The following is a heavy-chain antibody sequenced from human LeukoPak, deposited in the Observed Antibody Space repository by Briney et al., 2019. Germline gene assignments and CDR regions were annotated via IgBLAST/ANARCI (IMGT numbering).Heavy chain of an antibody. CDR1: GFTFSSHW. CDR3: ARDEVGATPIDY. Sequence: PGGSLRLSCEASGFTFSSHWMHWVRQVPGKGQVWVSNINGDGSSVGYADSVKGRFAVSRDNAKNTLYLHMSSLRAEDTAVYYCARDEVGATPIDYWGQGTLVTVSS. V-gene: IGHV3-74*01. J-gene: IGHJ4*02. D-gene: IGHD1-26*01. CDR2: INGDGSSV.